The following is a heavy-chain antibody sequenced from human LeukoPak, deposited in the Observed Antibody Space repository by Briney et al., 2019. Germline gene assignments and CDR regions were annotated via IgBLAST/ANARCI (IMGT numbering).Heavy chain of an antibody. Sequence: ASVKVSCKASGYTFTSYDIHWVRQATGQGLEWMGWMNTNSGNTGYAQKFQGGVTMTRDTSISTAYMELSRLRSDDTAVYYCARESTGWFDPWGQGTLVTVSS. V-gene: IGHV1-8*01. CDR3: ARESTGWFDP. D-gene: IGHD1-14*01. CDR2: MNTNSGNT. CDR1: GYTFTSYD. J-gene: IGHJ5*02.